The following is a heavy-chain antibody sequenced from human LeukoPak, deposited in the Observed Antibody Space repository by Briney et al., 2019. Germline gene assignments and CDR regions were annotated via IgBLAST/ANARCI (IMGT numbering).Heavy chain of an antibody. Sequence: SETLSLTCAVSGGSISSSNWWSWVRQPPGKGLEWIGEIYHSGSTNYNPSLKSRVTISVDKTKNQFSLKLSSVTAADTAVYYCARVGTGGFGADYWGQGTLVTVSS. CDR3: ARVGTGGFGADY. CDR1: GGSISSSNW. V-gene: IGHV4-4*02. CDR2: IYHSGST. D-gene: IGHD7-27*01. J-gene: IGHJ4*02.